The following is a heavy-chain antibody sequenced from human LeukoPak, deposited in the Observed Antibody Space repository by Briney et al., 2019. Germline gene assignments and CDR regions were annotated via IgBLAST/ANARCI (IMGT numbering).Heavy chain of an antibody. D-gene: IGHD3-16*01. CDR1: GGSFSGYY. CDR2: INHSGST. CDR3: ARASFMRGFDY. Sequence: SETLSLTCAVYGGSFSGYYWSWIRQPPGEGLEWIGEINHSGSTNYNPSLKSRVTISVDTSKNQFSLKLSSVTAADTAVYYCARASFMRGFDYWGQGTLVTVSS. V-gene: IGHV4-34*01. J-gene: IGHJ4*02.